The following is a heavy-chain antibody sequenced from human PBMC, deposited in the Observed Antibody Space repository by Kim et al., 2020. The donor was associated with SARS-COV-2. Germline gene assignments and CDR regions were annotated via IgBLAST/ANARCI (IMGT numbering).Heavy chain of an antibody. V-gene: IGHV3-30*18. CDR2: IAYDRSNK. CDR3: AKEHNTGYSSGWCDY. J-gene: IGHJ4*02. Sequence: GGSLRLSCAASGFTFSSYGMHWVRQAPGKGLEWVAVIAYDRSNKYYADSVKGRFTISRDNSKNTLYLQMNSLRAEDTAVYYCAKEHNTGYSSGWCDYWGQGTLVTVSS. CDR1: GFTFSSYG. D-gene: IGHD6-19*01.